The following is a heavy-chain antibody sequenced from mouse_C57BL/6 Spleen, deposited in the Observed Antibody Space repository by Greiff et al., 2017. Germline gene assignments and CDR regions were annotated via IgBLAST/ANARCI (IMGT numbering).Heavy chain of an antibody. V-gene: IGHV1-82*01. CDR3: ARWGSNYGNYAMDY. CDR1: GYAFSSSW. CDR2: IYPGDGDT. D-gene: IGHD2-5*01. J-gene: IGHJ4*01. Sequence: VKLQQSGPELVKPGASVKISCKASGYAFSSSWMNWVKQRPGKGLEWIGRIYPGDGDTNYNGKFKGKATLTADKSSSTAYMQLRSLTSEDSAVYFCARWGSNYGNYAMDYWGQGTSVTVSS.